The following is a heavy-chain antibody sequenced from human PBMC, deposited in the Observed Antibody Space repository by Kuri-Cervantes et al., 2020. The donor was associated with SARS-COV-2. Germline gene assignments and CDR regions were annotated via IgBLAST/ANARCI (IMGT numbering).Heavy chain of an antibody. CDR1: GGNFSGEV. Sequence: SVKVSCKASGGNFSGEVVSWVRQAPGQGLEWMGGFIPMSGTSNYAQKFQGRLTISADEYTNTAYMELSGLRSEDTAVYYCARAVGNFDLWGQGTLVTDSS. J-gene: IGHJ4*02. CDR3: ARAVGNFDL. D-gene: IGHD1-14*01. V-gene: IGHV1-69*13. CDR2: FIPMSGTS.